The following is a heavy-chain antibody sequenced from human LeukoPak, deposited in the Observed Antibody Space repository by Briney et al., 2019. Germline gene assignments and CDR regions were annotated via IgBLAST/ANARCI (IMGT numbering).Heavy chain of an antibody. Sequence: GGSLRLSCAASGFTFSSYSMNWVRQAPGQGLEWVSSISSSYSYIYYEASVKGRFTISRDNAQNSLYLQMNILRAEDTAVYYCARDWGSISFDYWGQGTLVTVSS. CDR2: ISSSYSYI. J-gene: IGHJ4*02. CDR1: GFTFSSYS. CDR3: ARDWGSISFDY. D-gene: IGHD3-16*01. V-gene: IGHV3-21*01.